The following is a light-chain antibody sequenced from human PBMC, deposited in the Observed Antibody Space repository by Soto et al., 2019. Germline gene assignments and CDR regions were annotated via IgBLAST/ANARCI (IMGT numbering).Light chain of an antibody. J-gene: IGKJ4*01. CDR1: QGISSY. CDR3: QQYYSYAD. Sequence: AIRMTQSPSSFSASTGDRVTITCRASQGISSYLAWYQQKPGKAPKLLIYAASTLQSGVPSRFSGSGSGTDFTLTISCLQSEDFATYYCQQYYSYADFGGGTKVEIK. CDR2: AAS. V-gene: IGKV1-8*01.